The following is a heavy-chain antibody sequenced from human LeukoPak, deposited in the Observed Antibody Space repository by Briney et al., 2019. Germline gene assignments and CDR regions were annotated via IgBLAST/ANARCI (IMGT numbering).Heavy chain of an antibody. CDR2: ISGSGGST. J-gene: IGHJ3*02. CDR1: GFTFSSYA. CDR3: AKVVIAAAVNDGAFDI. Sequence: GGSLRLSCAASGFTFSSYAMSWVRQAPGKGLEWVSAISGSGGSTYYADSVKGRFTISRDNSKNTLYLQMNSLRAEDTAVYYCAKVVIAAAVNDGAFDIWGQGTMVTVSS. V-gene: IGHV3-23*01. D-gene: IGHD6-13*01.